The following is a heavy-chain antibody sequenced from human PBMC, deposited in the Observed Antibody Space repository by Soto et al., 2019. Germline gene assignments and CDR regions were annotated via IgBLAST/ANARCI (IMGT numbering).Heavy chain of an antibody. CDR1: GFTFSSYG. J-gene: IGHJ6*02. CDR3: AKDRAFIAAAGRYYYYGMDV. D-gene: IGHD6-13*01. Sequence: GGSLRLSCAASGFTFSSYGMHWVRQAPGKGLEWVAVISYDGSNKYYADSVKGRFTISRDNSKNTLYLQTNSLRAEDTAVYYCAKDRAFIAAAGRYYYYGMDVWGQGTTVTVPS. CDR2: ISYDGSNK. V-gene: IGHV3-30*18.